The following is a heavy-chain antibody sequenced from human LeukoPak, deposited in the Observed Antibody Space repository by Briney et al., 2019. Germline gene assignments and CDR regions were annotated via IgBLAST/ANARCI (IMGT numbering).Heavy chain of an antibody. J-gene: IGHJ1*01. CDR2: IKQDGSEK. CDR1: GFTFSVYW. CDR3: ARERGYYDNSGYLPTTYFQH. Sequence: GGSLRLSCAASGFTFSVYWMGWVRQAPGKGLEWVANIKQDGSEKYYVDSVKGRFTISRDNAKSSLFLQLNSLRAEDTAVYYCARERGYYDNSGYLPTTYFQHWGQGTLVTVSS. D-gene: IGHD3-22*01. V-gene: IGHV3-7*01.